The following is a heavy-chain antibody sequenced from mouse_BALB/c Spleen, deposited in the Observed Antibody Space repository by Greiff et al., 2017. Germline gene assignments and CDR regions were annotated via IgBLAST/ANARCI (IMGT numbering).Heavy chain of an antibody. CDR3: TRGITTVVAYYFDD. CDR2: IRLKSNNYAT. V-gene: IGHV6-6*02. Sequence: EVQVVESGGGLVQPGGSMKLSCVASGFTFSNYWMNWVRQSPEKGLEWVAEIRLKSNNYATHYAESVKGRFTISRDDSKSSVYLQMNNLRAEDTGIYYCTRGITTVVAYYFDDWGQGTTLTVSS. CDR1: GFTFSNYW. J-gene: IGHJ2*01. D-gene: IGHD1-1*01.